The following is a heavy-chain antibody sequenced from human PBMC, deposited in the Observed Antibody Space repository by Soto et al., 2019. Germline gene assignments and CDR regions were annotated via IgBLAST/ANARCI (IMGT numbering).Heavy chain of an antibody. D-gene: IGHD1-26*01. CDR2: IKQDGSEK. J-gene: IGHJ2*01. Sequence: GESLKISCAASGFTFSSYWMSWVRQAPGKGLEWVANIKQDGSEKYYVDSVKGRFTISRDNAKNSLYLQMNSLRAEDTAVYYCARFQWEDGYFDLWGRGTLVTVSS. CDR1: GFTFSSYW. V-gene: IGHV3-7*01. CDR3: ARFQWEDGYFDL.